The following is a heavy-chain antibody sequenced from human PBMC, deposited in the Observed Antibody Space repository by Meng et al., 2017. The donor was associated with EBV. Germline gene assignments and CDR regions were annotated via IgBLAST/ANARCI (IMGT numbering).Heavy chain of an antibody. D-gene: IGHD3-10*01. J-gene: IGHJ4*02. CDR3: ASESGRGFTPDY. CDR1: GGTFRSDA. Sequence: GQLVPSGAAVKKPGSSGKVSCKTSGGTFRSDAISWVRQAPGQGLEWMGGLIPMSDAPHYAQKFQGRVTITADESTSTHYMDLSGLRSEDTAVYYCASESGRGFTPDYWGQGTLVTVSS. V-gene: IGHV1-69*01. CDR2: LIPMSDAP.